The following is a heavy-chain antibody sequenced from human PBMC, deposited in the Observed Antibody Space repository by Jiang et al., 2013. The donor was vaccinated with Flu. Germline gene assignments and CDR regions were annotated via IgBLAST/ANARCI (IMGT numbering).Heavy chain of an antibody. Sequence: SGAEVKKPGASVKVSCKASGYTFTGYYMHWVRQAPGQGLEWMGRINPNSGGTNYAQKFQGRVTMTRDTSISTAYMELSRLRSDDTAVYYCARDGGRGSGSYYRVVGPTSFDYWGQGTL. D-gene: IGHD3-10*01. J-gene: IGHJ4*02. V-gene: IGHV1-2*06. CDR3: ARDGGRGSGSYYRVVGPTSFDY. CDR1: GYTFTGYY. CDR2: INPNSGGT.